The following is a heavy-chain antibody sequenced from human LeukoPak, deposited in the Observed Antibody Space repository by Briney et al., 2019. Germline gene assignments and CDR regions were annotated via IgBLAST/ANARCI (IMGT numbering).Heavy chain of an antibody. D-gene: IGHD6-13*01. Sequence: GGSLRLSCAASGFTFSSYAMHWVRQAPGKGLEWVAVISYDGSNKYYADSVKGRFTISRDNSKNTLYLQMNSLRAEDTAVYYCARLYSSSWLFDYWGQGTLVTVSS. CDR3: ARLYSSSWLFDY. J-gene: IGHJ4*02. V-gene: IGHV3-30-3*01. CDR1: GFTFSSYA. CDR2: ISYDGSNK.